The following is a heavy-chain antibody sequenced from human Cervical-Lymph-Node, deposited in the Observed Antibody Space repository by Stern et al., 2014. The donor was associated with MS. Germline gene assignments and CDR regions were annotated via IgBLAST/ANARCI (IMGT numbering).Heavy chain of an antibody. Sequence: QLQLQESGPGLLKPSETLSLTCSVSGGSIRSNSYYWDWIRQPPGKGLEWIGTIFHTGSGYYNPSLQSRVTMSVDTSKNQFSLKLTSVTAADTALYYCSRQSWSSWSNDVWGRGTLVTVSS. D-gene: IGHD2-15*01. CDR1: GGSIRSNSYY. V-gene: IGHV4-39*01. CDR2: IFHTGSG. J-gene: IGHJ4*02. CDR3: SRQSWSSWSNDV.